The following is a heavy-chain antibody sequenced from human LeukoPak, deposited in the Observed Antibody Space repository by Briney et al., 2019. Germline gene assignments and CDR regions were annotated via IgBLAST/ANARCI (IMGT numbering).Heavy chain of an antibody. CDR3: ARGGRDAFDI. J-gene: IGHJ3*02. CDR2: TYGGGST. V-gene: IGHV3-53*01. Sequence: PGGSLRLSCAASGFSVSGNYISWVRQAPRQGLEWVSVTYGGGSTYYADSVKGRFTISRDNSKNTLFLQRNSLRAEDTAVYYCARGGRDAFDIWGQGTMVTVSS. CDR1: GFSVSGNY.